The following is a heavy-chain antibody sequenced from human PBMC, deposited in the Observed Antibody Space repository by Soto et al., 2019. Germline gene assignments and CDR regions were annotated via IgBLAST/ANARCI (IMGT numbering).Heavy chain of an antibody. Sequence: PSETLSLTCTVSGGSISSYYWSWIRQPPGKGLEWIGYIYYSGSTNYNPSLKSRVTISVDTSKNQFSLKLSSVTAADTAVYYCARDLRYGSGTGYYYGMDVWGQGTTVTVSS. V-gene: IGHV4-59*01. CDR1: GGSISSYY. CDR2: IYYSGST. CDR3: ARDLRYGSGTGYYYGMDV. J-gene: IGHJ6*02. D-gene: IGHD3-10*01.